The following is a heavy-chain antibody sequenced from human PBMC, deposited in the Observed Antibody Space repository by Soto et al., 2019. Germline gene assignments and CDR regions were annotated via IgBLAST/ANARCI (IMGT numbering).Heavy chain of an antibody. V-gene: IGHV3-23*01. CDR1: GFSFSSYA. D-gene: IGHD6-13*01. Sequence: DVQLLESGGGLVEPGGSLRLSCVASGFSFSSYAMSWVRQAPGRGLEWVSVISGSDGSTYYADSVKGRFTISRDNSKNTLYLQMNSLRAEDTDVYYCAKDRERDAWYEDYWGQGTLVTVSS. J-gene: IGHJ4*02. CDR2: ISGSDGST. CDR3: AKDRERDAWYEDY.